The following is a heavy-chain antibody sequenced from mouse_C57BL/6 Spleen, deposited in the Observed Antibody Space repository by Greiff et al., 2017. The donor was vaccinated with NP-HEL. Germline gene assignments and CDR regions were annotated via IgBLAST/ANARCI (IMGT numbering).Heavy chain of an antibody. D-gene: IGHD2-5*01. V-gene: IGHV5-15*01. J-gene: IGHJ1*03. Sequence: EVKLMESGGGLVQPGGSLKLSCAASGFTFSDYGMAWVRQAPRKGPEWVAFISNLAYSIYYADTVTGRFTISRENAKNTLYLEMSSLRSEDTAMYYCARAPAYYSNEWHFDVWGTGTTVTVSS. CDR2: ISNLAYSI. CDR3: ARAPAYYSNEWHFDV. CDR1: GFTFSDYG.